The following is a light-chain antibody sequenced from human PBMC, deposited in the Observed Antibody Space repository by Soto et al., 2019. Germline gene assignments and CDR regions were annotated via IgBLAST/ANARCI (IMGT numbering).Light chain of an antibody. V-gene: IGKV3-20*01. CDR3: QQYGNSPPTT. J-gene: IGKJ2*01. Sequence: EIVLTQSPGTLSLSPGERATLSCRASQSVSNSYLAWYQQKPGQAPMHRIYGASSRATGNPDRFSGSGSGTDFTLTISRLGPEEFAVYYCQQYGNSPPTTFGQGTKLEIK. CDR1: QSVSNSY. CDR2: GAS.